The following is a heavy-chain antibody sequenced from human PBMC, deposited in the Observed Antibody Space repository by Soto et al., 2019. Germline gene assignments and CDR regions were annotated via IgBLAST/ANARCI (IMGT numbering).Heavy chain of an antibody. D-gene: IGHD6-13*01. Sequence: EVPLLESGGGLVQPGGSLRLSCTASGFTFSRHAMTWVRQAPGKGLEWVSGLSDRGGSIYYADSVKGQFTISRDNSMTTLYLQMNTLRAEDTAIYYCAKVSSSWYAGFFDLWGQGTLVTVSS. CDR3: AKVSSSWYAGFFDL. CDR1: GFTFSRHA. J-gene: IGHJ4*02. V-gene: IGHV3-23*01. CDR2: LSDRGGSI.